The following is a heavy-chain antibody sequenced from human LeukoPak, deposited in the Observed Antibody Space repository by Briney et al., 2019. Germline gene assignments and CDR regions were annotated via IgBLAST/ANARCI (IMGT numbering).Heavy chain of an antibody. CDR3: ARDRRPSIAARVDWFDP. J-gene: IGHJ5*02. Sequence: SETLSLTCTVSGGSISSGGYYWSWLRQRPGNGLERIGYIYHSGSTYYNPSLKSLVTISVDRSKNQFSLKLSSVTAADTAVYYCARDRRPSIAARVDWFDPWGQGTLVTVSS. CDR2: IYHSGST. CDR1: GGSISSGGYY. D-gene: IGHD6-6*01. V-gene: IGHV4-30-2*01.